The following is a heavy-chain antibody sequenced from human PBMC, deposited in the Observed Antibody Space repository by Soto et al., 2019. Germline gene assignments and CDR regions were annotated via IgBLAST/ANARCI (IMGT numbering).Heavy chain of an antibody. CDR1: GFTFSSYA. Sequence: GGSLRLSCAASGFTFSSYAMSWVRQAPGKGLEWVSAISGSGGSTYYADSVKGRFTISRDNSKNTLYLQMNSLRAEDTAVYYCAKDSSSGSYYNAGKKKPTDYWGQGTLVTVSS. J-gene: IGHJ4*02. D-gene: IGHD3-10*01. CDR3: AKDSSSGSYYNAGKKKPTDY. CDR2: ISGSGGST. V-gene: IGHV3-23*01.